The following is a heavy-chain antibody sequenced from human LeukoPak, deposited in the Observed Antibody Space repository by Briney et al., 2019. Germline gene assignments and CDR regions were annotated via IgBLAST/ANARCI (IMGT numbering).Heavy chain of an antibody. CDR3: ARASPTPNYYGSGSYYKHYHYYYMDV. J-gene: IGHJ6*03. D-gene: IGHD3-10*01. CDR1: GYTFTSYY. V-gene: IGHV1-46*01. Sequence: ASVKVSCKASGYTFTSYYMHWVRQAPGQGLEWMGIINPSGGSTSYAQKFQGRVTMTRDTSTSTVYMELSSLRSEDTAVYYCARASPTPNYYGSGSYYKHYHYYYMDVWGKGTTVTVSS. CDR2: INPSGGST.